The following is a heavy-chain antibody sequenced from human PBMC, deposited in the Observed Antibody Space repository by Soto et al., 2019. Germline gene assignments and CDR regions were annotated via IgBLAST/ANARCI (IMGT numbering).Heavy chain of an antibody. Sequence: ASVKVSCKASGYTFTGYYMHWVRQAPGQGLEWMGWINPNSGGTNYAQKFQGWVTMTRDTSISTAYMELNSLRAEDTAVYYCARDPLGSSGYYLDYWGQGTLVTVSS. CDR2: INPNSGGT. V-gene: IGHV1-2*04. CDR1: GYTFTGYY. J-gene: IGHJ4*02. D-gene: IGHD3-22*01. CDR3: ARDPLGSSGYYLDY.